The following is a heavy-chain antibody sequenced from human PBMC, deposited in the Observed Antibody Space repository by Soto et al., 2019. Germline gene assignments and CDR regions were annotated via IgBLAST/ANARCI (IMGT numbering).Heavy chain of an antibody. D-gene: IGHD3-3*01. CDR1: GFTFSSYW. CDR2: IKQDGSEK. V-gene: IGHV3-7*03. CDR3: ARDQSDTYYDFWSGYSYYFDY. J-gene: IGHJ4*02. Sequence: LRLSCAASGFTFSSYWMSWVRQAPGKGLEWVANIKQDGSEKYYVDSVKGRFTISRDNAKNSLYLQMNSLRAEDTAVYYCARDQSDTYYDFWSGYSYYFDYWGQGTLVTVSS.